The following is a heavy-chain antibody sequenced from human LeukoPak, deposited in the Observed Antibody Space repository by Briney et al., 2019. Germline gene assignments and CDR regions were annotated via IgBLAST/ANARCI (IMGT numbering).Heavy chain of an antibody. CDR3: AREGDGYDYDH. D-gene: IGHD5-12*01. V-gene: IGHV3-74*01. CDR1: GFTFSSYW. Sequence: GGSLRLSCAASGFTFSSYWMHWVRQAPGKGLVWVSRMNSDGSSTSYADSVKGRFTISRDNAKNTLYLQMNSLRAEDTVVYYCAREGDGYDYDHWGQGTLVTVSS. CDR2: MNSDGSST. J-gene: IGHJ4*02.